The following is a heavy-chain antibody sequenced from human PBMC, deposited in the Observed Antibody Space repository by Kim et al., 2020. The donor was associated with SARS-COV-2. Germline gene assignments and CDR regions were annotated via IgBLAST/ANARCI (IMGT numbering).Heavy chain of an antibody. CDR2: IIPIFGTA. CDR1: GGTFSSYA. J-gene: IGHJ6*02. Sequence: SVKVSCKASGGTFSSYAISWVRQAPGQGLEWMGGIIPIFGTANYAQKFQGRVTITADESTSTAYMELSSLRSEDTAVYYCAAQRGVDNMVRGREGLVESMNDGMDVWGQGTTVTVSS. V-gene: IGHV1-69*13. D-gene: IGHD3-10*01. CDR3: AAQRGVDNMVRGREGLVESMNDGMDV.